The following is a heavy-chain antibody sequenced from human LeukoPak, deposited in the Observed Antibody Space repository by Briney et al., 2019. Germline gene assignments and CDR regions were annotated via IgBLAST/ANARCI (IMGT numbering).Heavy chain of an antibody. V-gene: IGHV3-9*01. CDR2: ISWNSGSI. J-gene: IGHJ4*02. D-gene: IGHD3-16*01. CDR3: ARWGSNYFDY. Sequence: GGSLRLSCAASGFTFDDYAMHWVRQGPGKGLEWVSGISWNSGSIGYADSVKGRFTISRDNAKNSLYLQMNSPRAEDTALYYCARWGSNYFDYWGQGTLVTVSS. CDR1: GFTFDDYA.